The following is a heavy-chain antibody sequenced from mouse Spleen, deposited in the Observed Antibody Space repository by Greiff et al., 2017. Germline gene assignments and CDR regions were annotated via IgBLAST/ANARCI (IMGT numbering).Heavy chain of an antibody. Sequence: VQVVESGPGLVAPSQSLSITCTVSGFSLSRYSVHWVRQPPGKGLEWLGMIWGGGSTDYNSALKSRLSISKDNSKSQVFLKMNSLQTDDTAMYYCASLSTTDYAMDYWGQGTSVTVSS. CDR3: ASLSTTDYAMDY. J-gene: IGHJ4*01. CDR1: GFSLSRYS. CDR2: IWGGGST. D-gene: IGHD2-1*01. V-gene: IGHV2-6-4*01.